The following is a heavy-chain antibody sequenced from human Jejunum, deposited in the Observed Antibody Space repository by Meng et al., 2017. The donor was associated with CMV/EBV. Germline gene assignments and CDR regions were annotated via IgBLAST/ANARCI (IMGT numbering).Heavy chain of an antibody. J-gene: IGHJ4*02. CDR3: ARGSIFVSFDS. CDR1: GGSIGSGDYY. D-gene: IGHD3-3*01. CDR2: IHDTGST. V-gene: IGHV4-30-4*08. Sequence: GQLEASGPGLVELSQTLSLTCLFSGGSIGSGDYYWSWIRQPPGKGLEWIGYIHDTGSTYYNPSLKSRVDISLGTSRNHFSLTLSSVTAEDTAVYFCARGSIFVSFDSWGQGTLVTVSS.